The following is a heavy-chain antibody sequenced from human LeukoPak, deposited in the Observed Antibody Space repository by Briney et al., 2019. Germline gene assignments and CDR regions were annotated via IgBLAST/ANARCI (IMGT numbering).Heavy chain of an antibody. D-gene: IGHD4-23*01. CDR3: ARGSLTLVTPFDY. CDR1: GYTFTSYG. V-gene: IGHV1-18*01. CDR2: ISAYNGNT. J-gene: IGHJ4*02. Sequence: ASVKVSCKASGYTFTSYGISWVRQAPGQGLEWMGWISAYNGNTNYAQKFQGRVTITTDESTSTAYMELSSLRSEDTAVYYCARGSLTLVTPFDYWGQGTLVTVSS.